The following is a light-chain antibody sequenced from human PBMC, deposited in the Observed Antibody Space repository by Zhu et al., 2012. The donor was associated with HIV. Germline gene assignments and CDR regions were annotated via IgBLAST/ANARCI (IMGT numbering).Light chain of an antibody. CDR2: GAS. J-gene: IGKJ2*01. CDR3: QHHVPSPMYT. V-gene: IGKV3-20*01. Sequence: EIVLTQSPGTLSLSPGERATLSCRASQTVSRNYLAWYQQKPGQAPRLLIYGASRRVTGIPDRFSGSGSGTDFTLTISRLEPEDFAVYYCQHHVPSPMYTFGQGTKLEIK. CDR1: QTVSRNY.